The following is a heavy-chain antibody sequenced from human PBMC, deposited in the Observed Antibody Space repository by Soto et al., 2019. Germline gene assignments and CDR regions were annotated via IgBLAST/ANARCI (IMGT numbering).Heavy chain of an antibody. D-gene: IGHD6-6*01. V-gene: IGHV1-2*02. Sequence: ASVKVSCKASGYTFTGYYMHWVRQAPGQGPEWMGWINPNSGGTNYAQKFQGRVTMTRDTSISTAYMELSRLRSDDTAVYYCARAKQLARRWFDPWGQGTLVTVSS. J-gene: IGHJ5*02. CDR1: GYTFTGYY. CDR2: INPNSGGT. CDR3: ARAKQLARRWFDP.